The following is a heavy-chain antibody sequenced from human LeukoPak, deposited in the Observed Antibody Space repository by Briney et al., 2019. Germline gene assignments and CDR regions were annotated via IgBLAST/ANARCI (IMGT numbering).Heavy chain of an antibody. CDR3: ARRPPSCSHVLRYFDWSSQCYFDY. CDR2: MNPNSGNT. D-gene: IGHD3-9*01. Sequence: GASVKVSCKASGYTFTSYDINWVRQATGQGLEWMGWMNPNSGNTGYAQKFQGRVTMTRNTSISTAYMELSSLRSEDTAVYYCARRPPSCSHVLRYFDWSSQCYFDYWGQGTLVTVSS. CDR1: GYTFTSYD. V-gene: IGHV1-8*01. J-gene: IGHJ4*02.